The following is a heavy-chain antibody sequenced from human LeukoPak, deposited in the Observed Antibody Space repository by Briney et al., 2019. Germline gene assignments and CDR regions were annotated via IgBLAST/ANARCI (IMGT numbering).Heavy chain of an antibody. V-gene: IGHV3-53*05. CDR3: SGSSAGAFDI. Sequence: GGSLRLSCAASGFTVSGNFMSWVRQAPGKGLEWVSVLYSGGSTYYADSVKGRFTISRDNSKNSLYLQMSSLRTEDTALYYCSGSSAGAFDIWGQGTMVTVSS. D-gene: IGHD6-6*01. CDR2: LYSGGST. J-gene: IGHJ3*02. CDR1: GFTVSGNF.